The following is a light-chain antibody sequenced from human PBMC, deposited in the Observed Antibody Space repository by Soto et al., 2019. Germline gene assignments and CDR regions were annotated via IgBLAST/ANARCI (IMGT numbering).Light chain of an antibody. J-gene: IGKJ4*01. Sequence: EIVLTQSPATLSLSPGERATLSCRASQSVSSDLAWYQQKPGQAPRLLIYDASNRATGIPTRFSGSGSGTDFTLTLSSREPEDVAFYFCQQRSSWPLLTFGGGTKVEIK. V-gene: IGKV3-11*01. CDR3: QQRSSWPLLT. CDR2: DAS. CDR1: QSVSSD.